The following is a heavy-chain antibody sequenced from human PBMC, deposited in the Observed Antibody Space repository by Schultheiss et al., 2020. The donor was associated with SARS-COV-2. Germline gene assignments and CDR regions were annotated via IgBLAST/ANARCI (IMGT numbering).Heavy chain of an antibody. J-gene: IGHJ1*01. CDR3: ARQSSGWYRSLYFQH. V-gene: IGHV3-11*01. CDR1: GFTFSDYY. Sequence: GGSLRLSCAASGFTFSDYYMSWIRQPAGKGLEWVSYISSSGSTIYYADSVKGRFTISRDNAKNSLYLQMNSLRAEDTAVYYCARQSSGWYRSLYFQHWGQGTLVTVSS. CDR2: ISSSGSTI. D-gene: IGHD6-19*01.